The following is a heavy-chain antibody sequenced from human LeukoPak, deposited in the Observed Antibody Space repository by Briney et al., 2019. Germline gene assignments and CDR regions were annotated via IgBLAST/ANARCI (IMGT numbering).Heavy chain of an antibody. J-gene: IGHJ6*02. V-gene: IGHV3-53*01. CDR2: IYSGGFT. CDR3: ARDYYGMDV. Sequence: GGSLRLSCAASGFTVSSNYMNWVRQAPGKGLEWVSVIYSGGFTYYADSVKGRFTISRDNSKNTLYLQMKSLRPEDTAVYYCARDYYGMDVRGQGTTVTVSS. CDR1: GFTVSSNY.